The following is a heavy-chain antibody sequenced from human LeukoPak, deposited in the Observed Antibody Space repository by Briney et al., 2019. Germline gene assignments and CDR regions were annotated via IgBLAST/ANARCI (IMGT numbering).Heavy chain of an antibody. Sequence: ASVKVSCKASGYTFTSYYMHWVRQAPGQGLEWMGIINPSGGSTSYAQKFQGRVTMTRDTSTSTVYMELSSPRSEDTAVYYCAKDSTKHSSGWSYYFDYWGQGTLVTVSS. V-gene: IGHV1-46*01. CDR3: AKDSTKHSSGWSYYFDY. D-gene: IGHD6-19*01. J-gene: IGHJ4*02. CDR2: INPSGGST. CDR1: GYTFTSYY.